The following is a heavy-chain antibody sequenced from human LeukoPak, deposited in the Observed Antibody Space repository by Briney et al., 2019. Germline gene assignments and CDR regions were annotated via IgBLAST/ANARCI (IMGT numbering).Heavy chain of an antibody. Sequence: ASVKVSCKASGYTFTGYYMHWVRQAPGQGLEWMGWINPNSGGTNYAQKFQGRVTMTRDTSISTAYMELSRLRSDDTAVYYCARATTYCSSTSCRYYYYGMGVWGQGTTVTVSS. CDR1: GYTFTGYY. D-gene: IGHD2-2*01. J-gene: IGHJ6*02. V-gene: IGHV1-2*02. CDR2: INPNSGGT. CDR3: ARATTYCSSTSCRYYYYGMGV.